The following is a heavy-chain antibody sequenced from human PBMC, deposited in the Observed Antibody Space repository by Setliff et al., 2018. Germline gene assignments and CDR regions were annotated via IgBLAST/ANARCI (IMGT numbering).Heavy chain of an antibody. Sequence: PGESLKISCQGSGYSFSTCWIGWVRQMPGKGLEWMGMIYPDDSDTKYHPSFQGQVTISADKSISTAYLQWSSLKASDTAMYYCARALYPSSFIGHNWFDPWGQGTLVTVSS. J-gene: IGHJ5*02. V-gene: IGHV5-51*01. CDR1: GYSFSTCW. CDR3: ARALYPSSFIGHNWFDP. D-gene: IGHD2-2*01. CDR2: IYPDDSDT.